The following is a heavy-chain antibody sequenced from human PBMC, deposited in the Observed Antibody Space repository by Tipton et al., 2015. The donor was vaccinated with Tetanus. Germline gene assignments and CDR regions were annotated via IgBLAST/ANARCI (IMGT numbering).Heavy chain of an antibody. CDR3: ARWIGVIPVTGNDAFDV. D-gene: IGHD3-16*01. J-gene: IGHJ3*01. CDR2: INEGGST. V-gene: IGHV4-34*01. CDR1: GGSLSDYY. Sequence: LSLTCAVSGGSLSDYYWSWIRQSPGXGLEWIGEINEGGSTTYNPSLESRVSISVDTSKPRFSLKVNSVIAADTATYYCARWIGVIPVTGNDAFDVWGPGAMVTVSS.